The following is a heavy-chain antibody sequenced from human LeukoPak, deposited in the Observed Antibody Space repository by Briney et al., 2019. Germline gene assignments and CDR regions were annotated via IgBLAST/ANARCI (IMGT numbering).Heavy chain of an antibody. CDR1: GGTFSSYA. Sequence: ASVKVSCKASGGTFSSYAISWVRQAPGQGLEWMGGIIPIFGTANYAQKFQGRVTITTDESTSTAYMELSSLRSEDTAVYYCARSASIVGATPYYFDYWGQGTLVIVSS. V-gene: IGHV1-69*05. CDR3: ARSASIVGATPYYFDY. D-gene: IGHD1-26*01. CDR2: IIPIFGTA. J-gene: IGHJ4*02.